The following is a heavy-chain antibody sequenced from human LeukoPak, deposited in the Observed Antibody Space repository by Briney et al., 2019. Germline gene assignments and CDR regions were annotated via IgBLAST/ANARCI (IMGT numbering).Heavy chain of an antibody. CDR1: GGSISSSSYY. V-gene: IGHV4-39*01. D-gene: IGHD5-24*01. J-gene: IGHJ4*02. Sequence: SETLSLTCTVSGGSISSSSYYWGWIRQPPGKGLEWIGSIYYSGSTYYNPSLKSRVTISVDTSKNQFSLKLSSVTAADTAVYYCARHLYGYNYFDYWGQGTLVTVSS. CDR3: ARHLYGYNYFDY. CDR2: IYYSGST.